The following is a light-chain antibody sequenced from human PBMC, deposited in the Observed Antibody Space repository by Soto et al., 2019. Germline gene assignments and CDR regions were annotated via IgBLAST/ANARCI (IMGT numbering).Light chain of an antibody. J-gene: IGLJ3*02. CDR3: SAYKTTTRL. CDR1: SSDIGSNHY. V-gene: IGLV2-14*01. CDR2: EVS. Sequence: QSALTQPASVSGAPGQSITISCTGTSSDIGSNHYVSWFHQRPGKAPTLIIYEVSNRPSGVSTHFSGSKSGNTASLTISGHRHEDEAEYYRSAYKTTTRLFGGGTKLTVL.